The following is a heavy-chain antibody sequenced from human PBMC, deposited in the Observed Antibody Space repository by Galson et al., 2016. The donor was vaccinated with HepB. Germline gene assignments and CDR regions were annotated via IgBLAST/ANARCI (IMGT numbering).Heavy chain of an antibody. D-gene: IGHD3-10*01. CDR1: EYTFTRYG. CDR3: ARELVQGVVNYDSNYAMDV. CDR2: ISGYTGNT. J-gene: IGHJ6*04. Sequence: SMKVSCKASEYTFTRYGISWVRQAPGQGLEWMGWISGYTGNTNSAQKFQGRVSMTIDTSTSTAYMELRSLRTDDTAVYFCARELVQGVVNYDSNYAMDVWGKGTTVTVSA. V-gene: IGHV1-18*01.